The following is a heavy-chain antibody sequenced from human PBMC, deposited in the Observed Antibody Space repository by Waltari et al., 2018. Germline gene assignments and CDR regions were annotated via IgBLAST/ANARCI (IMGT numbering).Heavy chain of an antibody. J-gene: IGHJ4*02. D-gene: IGHD6-13*01. CDR1: GYSLSSGYY. CDR2: IYHSGST. V-gene: IGHV4-38-2*02. Sequence: QVQLQESGPGLVKPSETLSLTCAVSGYSLSSGYYWGWTRQPPGKGLEWIGSIYHSGSTYYNPSLKSRVTISVDTAKNQFSLKLSSVTAADTAVYYCAREADSSSWYNYWGQGTLVTVSS. CDR3: AREADSSSWYNY.